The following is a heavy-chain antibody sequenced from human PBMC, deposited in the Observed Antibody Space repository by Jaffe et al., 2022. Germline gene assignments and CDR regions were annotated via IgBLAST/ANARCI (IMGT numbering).Heavy chain of an antibody. Sequence: EVQLLESGGGLVQPGGSLRLSCAASGFTFSSYAMSWVRQAPGKGLEWVSAISGSGGSTYYADSVKGRFTISRDNSKNTLYLQMNSLRAEDTAVYYCAKDFGDSGYVGRFPYFDYWGQGTLVTVSS. V-gene: IGHV3-23*01. CDR2: ISGSGGST. CDR1: GFTFSSYA. D-gene: IGHD5-12*01. CDR3: AKDFGDSGYVGRFPYFDY. J-gene: IGHJ4*02.